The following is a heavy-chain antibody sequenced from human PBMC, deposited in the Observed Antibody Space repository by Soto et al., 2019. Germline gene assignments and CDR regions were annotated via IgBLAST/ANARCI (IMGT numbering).Heavy chain of an antibody. Sequence: GGSLRLSCAASGFTFSTYSMNWVRQAPGKGLEWASYISSSSSTIFYTDSVKGRFTVSRDNAKNSLYLQMNSLRAEDTAVYYCAKGGYNYGFLFDCWGQGTLVTVSS. J-gene: IGHJ4*02. CDR1: GFTFSTYS. D-gene: IGHD5-18*01. CDR2: ISSSSSTI. CDR3: AKGGYNYGFLFDC. V-gene: IGHV3-48*01.